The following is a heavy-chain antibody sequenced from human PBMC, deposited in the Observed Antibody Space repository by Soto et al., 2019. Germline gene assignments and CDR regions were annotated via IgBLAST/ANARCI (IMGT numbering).Heavy chain of an antibody. V-gene: IGHV4-30-4*01. Sequence: SETLSLTCTVSGGSISSGDYYWSWIRQPPGKGLEWIGYIYYSGSTYYNPSLESRVTISVGTSKNQFSLKLSSVTAADTAVYYCASNSYGYTFDDYWGQGTLVTVS. CDR2: IYYSGST. D-gene: IGHD5-18*01. J-gene: IGHJ4*02. CDR1: GGSISSGDYY. CDR3: ASNSYGYTFDDY.